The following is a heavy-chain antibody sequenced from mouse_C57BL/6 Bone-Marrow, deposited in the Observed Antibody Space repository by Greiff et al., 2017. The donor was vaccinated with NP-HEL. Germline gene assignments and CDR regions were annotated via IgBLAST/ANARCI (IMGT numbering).Heavy chain of an antibody. CDR2: INYDGSST. CDR1: GFTFSDYY. J-gene: IGHJ3*01. V-gene: IGHV5-16*01. CDR3: ASLHYYGSTSWFAY. D-gene: IGHD1-1*01. Sequence: EVKLEESEGGLVQPGSSMKLSCTASGFTFSDYYMSWVRQVPAKGLEWVANINYDGSSTYYLDSLKSRFIISRDNAKNILYLQMSSLKSEDTATYYCASLHYYGSTSWFAYGGQGTLVTVSA.